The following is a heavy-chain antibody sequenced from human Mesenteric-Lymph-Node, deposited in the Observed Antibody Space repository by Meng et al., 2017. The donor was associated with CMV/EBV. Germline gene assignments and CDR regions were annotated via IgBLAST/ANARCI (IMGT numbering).Heavy chain of an antibody. CDR1: GDSVSTTAYY. V-gene: IGHV4-61*08. Sequence: SETLSLTCIVSGDSVSTTAYYWSWIRQPPGRRLEWIAYIYYNGNTNYNPSLKSRVTISVDTSKNQFSLKLSSVTAADTAVYYCARVPADNYYYYGMDVWGQGTTVTVSS. CDR3: ARVPADNYYYYGMDV. CDR2: IYYNGNT. J-gene: IGHJ6*02. D-gene: IGHD2-2*01.